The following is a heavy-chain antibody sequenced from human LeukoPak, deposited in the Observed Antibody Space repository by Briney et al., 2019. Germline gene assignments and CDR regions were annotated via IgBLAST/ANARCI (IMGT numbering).Heavy chain of an antibody. Sequence: PSQTLSLTCAVSGGSISSGGYSWSWIRQPPGKGLEWIGYIYHSGSTYYNPSLKSRVTISVDRSKNQFSLKLSSVTAADTAVYYCAREEYYYGSGTYYYGMDVWGQGTTVTVSS. CDR2: IYHSGST. D-gene: IGHD3-10*01. CDR3: AREEYYYGSGTYYYGMDV. J-gene: IGHJ6*02. CDR1: GGSISSGGYS. V-gene: IGHV4-30-2*01.